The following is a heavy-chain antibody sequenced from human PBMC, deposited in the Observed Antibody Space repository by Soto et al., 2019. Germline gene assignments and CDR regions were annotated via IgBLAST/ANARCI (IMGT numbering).Heavy chain of an antibody. CDR3: ARDLVRGGMVWGGIMTSGGMDV. CDR2: INPNSGGT. V-gene: IGHV1-2*02. Sequence: ASVKVSCKASGYTFTGYYMHWVRQAPGQGLEWMGWINPNSGGTNYAQKFQGRVTMTRDTSISTDYMELSRLRSDDTDVYYCARDLVRGGMVWGGIMTSGGMDVWGQGTTVTVSS. J-gene: IGHJ6*02. CDR1: GYTFTGYY. D-gene: IGHD3-10*01.